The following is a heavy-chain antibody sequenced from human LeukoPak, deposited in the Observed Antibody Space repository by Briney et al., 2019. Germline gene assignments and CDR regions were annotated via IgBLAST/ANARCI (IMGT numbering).Heavy chain of an antibody. D-gene: IGHD3-16*02. V-gene: IGHV3-21*01. CDR1: GFTFSSYS. J-gene: IGHJ4*02. Sequence: GGSLRLPCAASGFTFSSYSMNWVRPAPGKGLEWVSSISSSSSYIYYADSVKGRFTISRDNAKNSLYLQMNSLRAEDTAVYYCAKARPPLRLGELSLDYWGQGTLVTVSS. CDR3: AKARPPLRLGELSLDY. CDR2: ISSSSSYI.